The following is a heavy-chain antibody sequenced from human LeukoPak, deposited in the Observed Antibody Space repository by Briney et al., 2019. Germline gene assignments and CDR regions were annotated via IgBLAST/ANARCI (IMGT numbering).Heavy chain of an antibody. Sequence: PGGSLRLSCAASGFTFSRHAMSWVRQTPGKGLELVSGISGSGGSTYYGDSVKGRFTISRDNSKNTLYLQMNSLRAEDTAVYYCAKDLYSSVASVFWGQGTLVTVSS. CDR2: ISGSGGST. CDR1: GFTFSRHA. V-gene: IGHV3-23*01. D-gene: IGHD6-19*01. CDR3: AKDLYSSVASVF. J-gene: IGHJ4*02.